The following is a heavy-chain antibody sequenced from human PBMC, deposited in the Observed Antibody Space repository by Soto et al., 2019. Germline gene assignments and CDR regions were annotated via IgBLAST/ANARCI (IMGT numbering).Heavy chain of an antibody. CDR1: GGTFRGYA. J-gene: IGHJ4*02. CDR2: ILPTSVTP. D-gene: IGHD3-22*01. V-gene: IGHV1-69*01. Sequence: QVQLVQSGAEVKKPGSSVKVSCQASGGTFRGYAISWVRQAPGQGLEWLGGILPTSVTPNYAQKFQGRVTFTADESTNTAFLELRSLRSADTAVYYCARGYDVNSELDYWGQGTLVTVSS. CDR3: ARGYDVNSELDY.